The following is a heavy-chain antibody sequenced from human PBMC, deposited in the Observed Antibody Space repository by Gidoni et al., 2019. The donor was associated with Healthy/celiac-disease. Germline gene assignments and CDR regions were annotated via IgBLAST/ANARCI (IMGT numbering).Heavy chain of an antibody. CDR1: GGSISSSSYY. V-gene: IGHV4-39*01. Sequence: QLQLQESGPGLVKPSETLSLTCTVSGGSISSSSYYWGWIRQPPGKGLEWIGSIYYSGSTYYNPSLKSRVTISVDTSKNQFSLKLSSVTAADTAVYYCANYYGSGYGMDVWGQGTTVTVSS. J-gene: IGHJ6*02. CDR2: IYYSGST. CDR3: ANYYGSGYGMDV. D-gene: IGHD3-10*01.